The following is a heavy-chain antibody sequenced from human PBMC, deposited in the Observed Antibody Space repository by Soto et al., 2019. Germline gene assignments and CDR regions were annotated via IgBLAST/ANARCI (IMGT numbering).Heavy chain of an antibody. CDR2: IWYDGSNK. Sequence: GGSLRLSCAASGFTFSSYGMHWVRQAPGKGLEWVAVIWYDGSNKYYADSVKGRFTISRDNSKNTLYLQMNSLRAEDTAVYYCARDSSEWSATPGYWGQGTLVTVSS. J-gene: IGHJ4*02. CDR1: GFTFSSYG. D-gene: IGHD3-3*01. V-gene: IGHV3-33*01. CDR3: ARDSSEWSATPGY.